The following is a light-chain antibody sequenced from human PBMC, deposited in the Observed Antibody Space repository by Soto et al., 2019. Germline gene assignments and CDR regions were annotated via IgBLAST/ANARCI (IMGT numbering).Light chain of an antibody. V-gene: IGLV1-44*01. J-gene: IGLJ7*01. CDR2: TND. CDR3: AAWDDSLSGVV. CDR1: SSNIGSNS. Sequence: QSVLTQPPSASGTPGQRVAISCSGSSSNIGSNSVSWYQQLPGTAPKLLVYTNDQRPSGVPDRFSGSKSGTSASLAISGLQSEDEADHYCAAWDDSLSGVVFGGGTQLTVL.